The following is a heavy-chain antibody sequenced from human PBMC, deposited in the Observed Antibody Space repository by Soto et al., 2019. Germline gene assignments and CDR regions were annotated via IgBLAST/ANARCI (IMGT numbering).Heavy chain of an antibody. CDR1: GFTFSSYS. Sequence: PGGSLRLSCAASGFTFSSYSMNWVRQAPGKGLEWVSYIRSSGSTIHYADSVKGRFTISRDNAKNSLYLQMNSLRAEDTAVYYCTRDPDALDYWGQGTLVTVSS. V-gene: IGHV3-48*01. CDR3: TRDPDALDY. CDR2: IRSSGSTI. D-gene: IGHD2-8*01. J-gene: IGHJ4*02.